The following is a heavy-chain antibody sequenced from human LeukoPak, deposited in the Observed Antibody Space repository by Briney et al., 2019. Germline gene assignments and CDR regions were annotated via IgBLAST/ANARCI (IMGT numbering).Heavy chain of an antibody. J-gene: IGHJ6*03. CDR1: GGSFSGYY. Sequence: KPSETLSLTCAVYGGSFSGYYWSWIRQPPGKGLEWIGEINHSGSTNYNPSLKSRVTISVDTSKNQFSLKLSSVTAADTAVYYCAREARNYYGSGSYYNYYYYYYMDVWGKGTTVTVSS. CDR3: AREARNYYGSGSYYNYYYYYYMDV. CDR2: INHSGST. D-gene: IGHD3-10*01. V-gene: IGHV4-34*01.